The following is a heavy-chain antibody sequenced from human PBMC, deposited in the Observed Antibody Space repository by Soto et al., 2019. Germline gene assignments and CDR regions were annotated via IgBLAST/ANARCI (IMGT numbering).Heavy chain of an antibody. J-gene: IGHJ4*02. D-gene: IGHD3-22*01. CDR2: IYYSGST. CDR1: GGSISSGDYY. Sequence: SETLSLTCTVSGGSISSGDYYWSWIRQPPGKGLEWIGYIYYSGSTYYNPSLKSRVTISVDTSKNQFSLKLSSVTAADTAVYYCARGWYYYDSSGYYRYWGEGGLVTVCS. CDR3: ARGWYYYDSSGYYRY. V-gene: IGHV4-30-4*01.